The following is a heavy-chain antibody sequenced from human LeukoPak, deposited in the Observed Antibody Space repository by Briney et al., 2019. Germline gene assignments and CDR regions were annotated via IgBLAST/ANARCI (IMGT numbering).Heavy chain of an antibody. CDR3: ASGSSSSWYDY. V-gene: IGHV5-10-1*01. J-gene: IGHJ4*02. Sequence: PGESLNISCKASGYSFTSNWITWVRQMPGKGLEWMGRIDPSDSYTNYSPSSQGHVTISVDKSISTAYLQWSSLKASDIAIYYCASGSSSSWYDYWGQGTLVTVSS. CDR2: IDPSDSYT. CDR1: GYSFTSNW. D-gene: IGHD6-13*01.